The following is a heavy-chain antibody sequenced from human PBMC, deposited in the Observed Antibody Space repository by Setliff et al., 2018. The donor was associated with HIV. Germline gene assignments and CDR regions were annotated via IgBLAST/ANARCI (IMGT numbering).Heavy chain of an antibody. CDR1: GGSISSGSYY. Sequence: SETLSLTCTVSGGSISSGSYYWTWIRQPAGKGLEWIGHIYTGGTTNYNPSLKGRVSISADMSKNHFSLNLSSVTAADTAVCYCCRSMTTVLEDAFDIWGQGAMVTVSS. D-gene: IGHD4-17*01. J-gene: IGHJ3*02. CDR3: CRSMTTVLEDAFDI. CDR2: IYTGGTT. V-gene: IGHV4-61*09.